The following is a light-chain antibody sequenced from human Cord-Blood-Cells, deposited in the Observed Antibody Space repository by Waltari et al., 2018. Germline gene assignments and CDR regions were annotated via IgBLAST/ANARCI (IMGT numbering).Light chain of an antibody. Sequence: QSALTQPASVSGSPGQSITISCPGTSSDVGGYNYVSWYQQHPGKAPKPMIYEVSNRPAGVFNRFSASKSSNTASLTISGLQAEDEADYYCSSYTSSSTYVFGTGTKVTVL. CDR2: EVS. J-gene: IGLJ1*01. V-gene: IGLV2-14*01. CDR3: SSYTSSSTYV. CDR1: SSDVGGYNY.